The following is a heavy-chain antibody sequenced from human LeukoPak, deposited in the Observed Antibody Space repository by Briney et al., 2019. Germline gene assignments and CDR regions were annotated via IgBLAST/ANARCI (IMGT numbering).Heavy chain of an antibody. J-gene: IGHJ6*02. CDR2: IDWNSGSI. Sequence: SLRLSCAASGFTFDDYAMYWVRQAPGKGLELVSAIDWNSGSIDYADSVKGRFAISRDNAKNSLWLQMNSLRAEDTALYYCVQGRGPYYYYYGMDVWGQGTTVTVSS. CDR1: GFTFDDYA. D-gene: IGHD5-24*01. CDR3: VQGRGPYYYYYGMDV. V-gene: IGHV3-9*01.